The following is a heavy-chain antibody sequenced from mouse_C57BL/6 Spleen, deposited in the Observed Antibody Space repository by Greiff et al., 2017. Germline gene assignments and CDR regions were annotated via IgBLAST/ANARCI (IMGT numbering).Heavy chain of an antibody. J-gene: IGHJ1*03. CDR1: GYTFTSYW. CDR2: IYPGSGST. CDR3: AIPSGYYGNSYRYLDV. Sequence: VQLLQSGAELVKPGASVKMSCKASGYTFTSYWITWVKQRPGQGLEWIGDIYPGSGSTNYNEKFKSKATLTVDTSSSTAYMQLSSLTSEGSAVYYCAIPSGYYGNSYRYLDVWGTGTTVTVSS. D-gene: IGHD1-1*01. V-gene: IGHV1-55*01.